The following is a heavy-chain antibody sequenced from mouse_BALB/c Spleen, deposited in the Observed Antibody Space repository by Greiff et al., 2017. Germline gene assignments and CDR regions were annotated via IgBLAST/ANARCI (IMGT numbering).Heavy chain of an antibody. CDR1: GYTFTSYV. Sequence: VQLQQSGPELVKPGASVKMSCKASGYTFTSYVMHWVKQKPGQSLEWIGYINPYNDGTKYNEKFKGKATLTSDKSSSTAYMELSSLTSEDSAVYYCAREARRTDYYAMDYWGQGTSVTVSS. CDR2: INPYNDGT. V-gene: IGHV1-14*01. CDR3: AREARRTDYYAMDY. J-gene: IGHJ4*01. D-gene: IGHD2-14*01.